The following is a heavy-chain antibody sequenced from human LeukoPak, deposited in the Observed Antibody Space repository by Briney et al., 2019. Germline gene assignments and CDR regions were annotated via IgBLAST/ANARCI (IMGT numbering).Heavy chain of an antibody. Sequence: GESLKISCKGSGYSFTSYWIGWVRQMPGKGLEWMGIIYPGDSDTRYSPSFQGQVTISADKSISTAYLQWSSLKASDTAMYYCARHQAGVEAEWKQLDYYYYMDVWGKGTTVTVSS. J-gene: IGHJ6*03. D-gene: IGHD6-6*01. CDR1: GYSFTSYW. V-gene: IGHV5-51*01. CDR2: IYPGDSDT. CDR3: ARHQAGVEAEWKQLDYYYYMDV.